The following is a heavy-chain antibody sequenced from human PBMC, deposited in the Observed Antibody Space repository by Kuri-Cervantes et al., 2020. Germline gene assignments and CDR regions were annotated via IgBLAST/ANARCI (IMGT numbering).Heavy chain of an antibody. D-gene: IGHD6-13*01. CDR3: ARAKTYSSSWGGYYYYYGMDV. Sequence: GGSLRLSCAASGFTFSSYAMHWVRQAPGKGLEWVAVIWYDGSNKYYADSVKGRFTISRDNSKNTLYLQMNSLRAEDTAVYYCARAKTYSSSWGGYYYYYGMDVWGQGTTVTVSS. CDR1: GFTFSSYA. V-gene: IGHV3-33*08. CDR2: IWYDGSNK. J-gene: IGHJ6*02.